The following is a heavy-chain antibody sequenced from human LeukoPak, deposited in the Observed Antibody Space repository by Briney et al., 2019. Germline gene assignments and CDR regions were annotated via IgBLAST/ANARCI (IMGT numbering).Heavy chain of an antibody. CDR3: ARVPPGYSSGWYLRGPYFDY. J-gene: IGHJ4*02. D-gene: IGHD6-19*01. CDR2: INHSGST. Sequence: SETLSLTCAGYGGSFSGYYWSWIRQPPGKGLEWIGEINHSGSTNYNPSLKSRVTISVDTSKNQFSLKLSSVTAADTAVYYCARVPPGYSSGWYLRGPYFDYWGQGTLVTVSS. CDR1: GGSFSGYY. V-gene: IGHV4-34*01.